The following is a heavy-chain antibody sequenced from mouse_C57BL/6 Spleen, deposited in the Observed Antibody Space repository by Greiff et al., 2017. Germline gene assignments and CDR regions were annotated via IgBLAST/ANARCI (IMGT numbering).Heavy chain of an antibody. V-gene: IGHV1-15*01. Sequence: QVQLQQSGAELVRPGASVTLSCKASGYTFTDYEMHWVKQTPVHGLEWIGAIDPETGGTAYNQKFKGKAILTADKSSSTAYMELRSLTSEDSAVYYCTRMGDSSEGYWGQGTTLTVSS. CDR2: IDPETGGT. J-gene: IGHJ2*01. CDR3: TRMGDSSEGY. CDR1: GYTFTDYE. D-gene: IGHD3-2*02.